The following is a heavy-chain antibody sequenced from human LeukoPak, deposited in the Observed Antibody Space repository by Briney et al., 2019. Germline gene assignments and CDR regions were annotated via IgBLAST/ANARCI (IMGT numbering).Heavy chain of an antibody. V-gene: IGHV1-2*02. CDR2: INPNSGGT. D-gene: IGHD6-19*01. CDR3: ARDHSGIAVAGTAWYYYYYMDV. Sequence: ASVKVSCKASGYTFTSYFMYWVRQAPGQGLEWMGWINPNSGGTNYAQKFQGRVTMTRDTSISTAYMELSRLRSDDTAVYYCARDHSGIAVAGTAWYYYYYMDVWGKGTTVTISS. CDR1: GYTFTSYF. J-gene: IGHJ6*03.